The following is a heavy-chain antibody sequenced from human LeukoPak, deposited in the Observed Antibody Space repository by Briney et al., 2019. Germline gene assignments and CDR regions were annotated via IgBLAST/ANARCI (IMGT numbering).Heavy chain of an antibody. J-gene: IGHJ6*03. Sequence: RASVKVSCKASGGTFSSYAISWVRQAPGQGLEWMGGIIPIFGTANYAQKFQGRVTITADESTSTAYMELSSLRSEDTAVYYCARDGLGRYYGSGSYYNYYYYCYYMDVWGKGTTVTVSS. CDR2: IIPIFGTA. V-gene: IGHV1-69*13. CDR1: GGTFSSYA. D-gene: IGHD3-10*01. CDR3: ARDGLGRYYGSGSYYNYYYYCYYMDV.